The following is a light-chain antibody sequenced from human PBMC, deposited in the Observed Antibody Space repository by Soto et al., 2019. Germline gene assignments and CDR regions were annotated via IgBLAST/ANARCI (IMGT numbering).Light chain of an antibody. CDR1: SSDVGGYKY. CDR2: EVN. V-gene: IGLV2-8*01. J-gene: IGLJ1*01. CDR3: SSYAGINNLGV. Sequence: QSALTQPTSASGSPGQSVTISCTGTSSDVGGYKYVSWYQQHPGKAPKLMIFEVNKRPSGVPDRFSGSKSGNTASLTVSGIQAEDEADYYCSSYAGINNLGVFGTGTKLNVL.